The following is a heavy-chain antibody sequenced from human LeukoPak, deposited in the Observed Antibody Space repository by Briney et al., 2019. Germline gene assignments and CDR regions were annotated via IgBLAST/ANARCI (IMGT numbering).Heavy chain of an antibody. J-gene: IGHJ5*02. Sequence: PSETLSLTCTVSGGSIGSYYWSWMRQPPGKGLEWIGYIYYSGSINYNPSLKSRVTISVDTSKNQFSLKLSSVTAADTAVYYCARGNSSGYYNWFDPWGQGTLVTVSS. CDR3: ARGNSSGYYNWFDP. CDR2: IYYSGSI. V-gene: IGHV4-59*01. CDR1: GGSIGSYY. D-gene: IGHD3-22*01.